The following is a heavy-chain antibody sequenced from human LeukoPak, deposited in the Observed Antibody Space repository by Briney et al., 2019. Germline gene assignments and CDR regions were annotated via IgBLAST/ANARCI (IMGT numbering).Heavy chain of an antibody. J-gene: IGHJ4*02. CDR2: VSYSGST. V-gene: IGHV4-39*01. D-gene: IGHD2-21*01. CDR1: GGSISSSSYY. Sequence: SETLSLTCTVSGGSISSSSYYWDWIRQPPGKGLEWIGSVSYSGSTYYNPSLKSRVSISIDTSKNQFSLNLSSVTAADTAVYSCARRRGGEDYFDSGGQGTLVTVSS. CDR3: ARRRGGEDYFDS.